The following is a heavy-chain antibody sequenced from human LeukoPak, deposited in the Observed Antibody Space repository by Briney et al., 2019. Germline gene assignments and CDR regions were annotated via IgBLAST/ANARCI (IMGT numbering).Heavy chain of an antibody. CDR3: ARGRKRYYDFWSGPWYFDL. CDR1: GYTFTSYD. CDR2: MNPNSGNT. Sequence: ASVKVSCKASGYTFTSYDIIWVRQATGQGLEWMGWMNPNSGNTGYAQKFQGRVTMTRNTSISTAYMELSSLRSEDTAVYYCARGRKRYYDFWSGPWYFDLWGRGTLVTASS. V-gene: IGHV1-8*01. J-gene: IGHJ2*01. D-gene: IGHD3-3*01.